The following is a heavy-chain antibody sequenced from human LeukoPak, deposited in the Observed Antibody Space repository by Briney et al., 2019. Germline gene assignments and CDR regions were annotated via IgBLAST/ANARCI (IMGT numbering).Heavy chain of an antibody. CDR1: GFTFSTYW. CDR3: ARDLSIAVAGVDY. Sequence: PGGSLRLSCAASGFTFSTYWMSWVRQAPGKGLEWVANINQDGSEKFYADSVKGRFTISRDNAKNSLYLQMHSLRAEDTAVYYRARDLSIAVAGVDYWGQGTLVTVSS. CDR2: INQDGSEK. J-gene: IGHJ4*02. D-gene: IGHD6-19*01. V-gene: IGHV3-7*01.